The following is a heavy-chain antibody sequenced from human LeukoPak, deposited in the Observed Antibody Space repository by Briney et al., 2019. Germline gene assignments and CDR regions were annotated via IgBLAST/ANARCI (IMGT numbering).Heavy chain of an antibody. Sequence: SVKVSCKASGYTFTSYGISWVRQTPGQGLEWMGMIIPLFVTPNLGQKFQGRVTLTADKSTSTAYMELSSLRSEDTAVYYCATEGYSSGWFPYWGQGTLVTVSS. V-gene: IGHV1-69*06. J-gene: IGHJ4*02. D-gene: IGHD6-19*01. CDR3: ATEGYSSGWFPY. CDR2: IIPLFVTP. CDR1: GYTFTSYG.